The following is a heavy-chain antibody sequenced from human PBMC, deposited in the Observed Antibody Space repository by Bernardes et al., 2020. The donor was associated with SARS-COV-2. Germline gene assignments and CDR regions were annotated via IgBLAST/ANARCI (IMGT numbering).Heavy chain of an antibody. V-gene: IGHV3-74*01. CDR1: GFTFSSYW. Sequence: GGSLRLSCTASGFTFSSYWMHWVRPAPGKGLLWLSQINPHGGTIRYADSVKGRFTISRDNAKNTVYLQMNSLRAEDTAVYYCARDDYGQFDYWGQGTLVTVSS. D-gene: IGHD4-17*01. CDR3: ARDDYGQFDY. CDR2: INPHGGTI. J-gene: IGHJ4*02.